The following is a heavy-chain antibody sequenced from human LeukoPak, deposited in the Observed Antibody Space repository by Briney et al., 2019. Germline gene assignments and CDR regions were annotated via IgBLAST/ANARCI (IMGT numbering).Heavy chain of an antibody. Sequence: GGSLRLSCAASGFTFSSYWMSWVRQAPGKGLEWVANIKQDGSEKYYVDSVKGRFTISRDNAKSSLYLQMNSLRAEDTAVYYCARLRQLVTMVRGVTYYFDYWGQGTLVTVSS. V-gene: IGHV3-7*03. CDR2: IKQDGSEK. D-gene: IGHD3-10*01. CDR1: GFTFSSYW. J-gene: IGHJ4*02. CDR3: ARLRQLVTMVRGVTYYFDY.